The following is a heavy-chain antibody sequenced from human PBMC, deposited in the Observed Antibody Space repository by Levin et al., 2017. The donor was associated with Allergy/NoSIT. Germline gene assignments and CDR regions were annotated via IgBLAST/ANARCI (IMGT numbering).Heavy chain of an antibody. D-gene: IGHD2-2*01. CDR3: AHSSTTYAIGAFDS. Sequence: SGPTLVKPTQTLTLTCTFSGFLLSTSGVGVGWIRQPPGKAPEWLALIYWDDDERYSPSLKSRLSITKDTSKNQVVLTMARMDPVDTATYYCAHSSTTYAIGAFDSWGQGTMVTVSS. J-gene: IGHJ3*02. CDR2: IYWDDDE. V-gene: IGHV2-5*02. CDR1: GFLLSTSGVG.